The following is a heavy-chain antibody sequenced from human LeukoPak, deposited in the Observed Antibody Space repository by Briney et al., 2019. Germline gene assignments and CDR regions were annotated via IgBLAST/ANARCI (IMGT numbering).Heavy chain of an antibody. D-gene: IGHD5-18*01. V-gene: IGHV4-39*01. Sequence: PSETLSLTCTVSGASISSSGHYWVWIRQSPGKGLEWIASIYYSGRTFYNPSLRSRVTISDDTSKNQFSLKLKSVTAADTAVYYCAKSVDTALVTTSFDIWGQGTRLTVSS. CDR3: AKSVDTALVTTSFDI. CDR1: GASISSSGHY. J-gene: IGHJ3*02. CDR2: IYYSGRT.